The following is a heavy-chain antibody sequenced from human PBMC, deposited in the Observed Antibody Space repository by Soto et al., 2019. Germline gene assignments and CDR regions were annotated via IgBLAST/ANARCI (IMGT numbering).Heavy chain of an antibody. V-gene: IGHV3-30-3*01. CDR1: GFTFSSYA. J-gene: IGHJ3*02. Sequence: QVQLVESGGGVVQPGRSLRLSCAASGFTFSSYAMHWVRQAPGKGLEWVAVISYDGSNKYYADSVKGRFTISRDNSKNTLYLQMNSLRAEDMAVYYCARMGDAFDIWGQGTMVTVSS. CDR3: ARMGDAFDI. CDR2: ISYDGSNK.